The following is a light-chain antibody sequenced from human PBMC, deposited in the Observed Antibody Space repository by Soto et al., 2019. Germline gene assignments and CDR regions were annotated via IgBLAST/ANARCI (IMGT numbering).Light chain of an antibody. J-gene: IGKJ1*01. V-gene: IGKV4-1*01. CDR1: QSILYSSNNKNY. CDR2: WAS. CDR3: HQYYSSPWT. Sequence: DIVMTQSPDSLAVSLGERATINCKSSQSILYSSNNKNYLAWYQQKAGQPPKLLIYWASTRESGVPDRFSGSGSGTDSTLTISSLQAEDVAVYYCHQYYSSPWTFGQGTKVEVK.